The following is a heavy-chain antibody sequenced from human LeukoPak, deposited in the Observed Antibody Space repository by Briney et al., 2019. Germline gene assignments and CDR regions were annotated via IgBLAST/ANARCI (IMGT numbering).Heavy chain of an antibody. CDR3: ARDKGTHTNYGMDV. D-gene: IGHD1-1*01. Sequence: PGGSLSLSCAASGFTFSSYSMSWVRQPPGKGLGWVSSISSSSSYMYYADSVKGRFTISRDDAKNSVYLQINSLRAEDTGVYYCARDKGTHTNYGMDVWGKGTTVTVS. V-gene: IGHV3-21*01. CDR2: ISSSSSYM. CDR1: GFTFSSYS. J-gene: IGHJ6*04.